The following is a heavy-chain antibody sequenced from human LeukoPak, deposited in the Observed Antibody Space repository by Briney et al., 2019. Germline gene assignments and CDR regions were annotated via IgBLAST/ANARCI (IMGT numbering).Heavy chain of an antibody. CDR1: GGSFSGYY. CDR3: ARAPSGGSAFDY. CDR2: INHSGST. Sequence: SETLSLTCAVYGGSFSGYYWSWIRQPPGKGLEWIGEINHSGSTNYNPSLKSRVTISVDTSKNQFSLKLSSVTAADTAVYYCARAPSGGSAFDYWGQGTLVTVSS. J-gene: IGHJ4*02. V-gene: IGHV4-34*01. D-gene: IGHD3-10*01.